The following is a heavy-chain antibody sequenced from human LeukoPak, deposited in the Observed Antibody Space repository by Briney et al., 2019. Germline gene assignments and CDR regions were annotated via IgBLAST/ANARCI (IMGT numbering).Heavy chain of an antibody. Sequence: GASVKVSCKASGYSFSTYALNWVRQAPGQGLEWMGWINNQTGKPTYAQDFTGRFVFSLDTSVKTAYLQISSLKAEDTAVYYCARDVATYCGGDCYPTDFDYWGQGTLVTVSS. D-gene: IGHD2-21*02. CDR2: INNQTGKP. CDR3: ARDVATYCGGDCYPTDFDY. J-gene: IGHJ4*02. CDR1: GYSFSTYA. V-gene: IGHV7-4-1*02.